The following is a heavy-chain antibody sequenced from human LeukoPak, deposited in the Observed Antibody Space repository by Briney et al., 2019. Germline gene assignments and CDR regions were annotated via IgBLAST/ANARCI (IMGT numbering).Heavy chain of an antibody. CDR3: ARGSRDGYNYYFAY. CDR2: IYYSGST. J-gene: IGHJ4*02. Sequence: SETLSLTCTVSGGSIRSYYWSWIRQPPGKGLEWIGYIYYSGSTNYNPSLKSRVTISVDTSKNQFSLKLSSVPAADTAVYYCARGSRDGYNYYFAYWGQGTLVTVSS. CDR1: GGSIRSYY. D-gene: IGHD5-24*01. V-gene: IGHV4-59*01.